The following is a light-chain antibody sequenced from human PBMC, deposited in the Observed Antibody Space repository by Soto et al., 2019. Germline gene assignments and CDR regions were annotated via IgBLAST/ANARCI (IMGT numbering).Light chain of an antibody. CDR3: QQSYSTPYT. J-gene: IGKJ2*01. V-gene: IGKV1-39*01. CDR1: RSISSY. CDR2: PAS. Sequence: DIQMTRSPSPLSPSVGERVTITCRARRSISSYLNGYNQKPGKALKLLTYPASSLQSGVPSRFSGSGSGTDFTLTISSLQPEDFATYYCQQSYSTPYTFGQGTKLEIK.